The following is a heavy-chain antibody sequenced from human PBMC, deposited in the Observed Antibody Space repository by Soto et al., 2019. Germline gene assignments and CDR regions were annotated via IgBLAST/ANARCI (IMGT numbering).Heavy chain of an antibody. V-gene: IGHV4-34*01. CDR2: INHSGST. CDR3: ARGWGSGWYLDY. Sequence: PSETLSLTCAVYGGSFSGYYWSWIRQPPGKGLEWIGEINHSGSTNYNPSLKSRVTISVDTSKNQFSLKLSSVTAADTAVYYCARGWGSGWYLDYWSQGTLVTVSS. J-gene: IGHJ4*02. D-gene: IGHD6-19*01. CDR1: GGSFSGYY.